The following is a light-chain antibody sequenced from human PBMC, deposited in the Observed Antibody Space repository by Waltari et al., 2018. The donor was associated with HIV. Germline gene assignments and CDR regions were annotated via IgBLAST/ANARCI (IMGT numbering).Light chain of an antibody. V-gene: IGLV2-14*03. CDR1: TSDFGRAKS. Sequence: QSALTQPASVPGSPGQSVTISCTATTSDFGRAKSVSWYQQHPGNVPKVIMYQVTSRPSGVPHRVSGSRSGNTASLTSSGLQAEDEAVYYCSTHTTTDTLMFGGGTKLTVL. CDR2: QVT. J-gene: IGLJ3*02. CDR3: STHTTTDTLM.